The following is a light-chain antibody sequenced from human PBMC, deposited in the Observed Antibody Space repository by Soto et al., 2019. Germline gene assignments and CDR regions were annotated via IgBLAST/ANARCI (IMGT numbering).Light chain of an antibody. CDR1: QSVSSS. J-gene: IGKJ4*01. V-gene: IGKV3-15*01. Sequence: EIVLTQSPGTLSLSPGETATLSCRASQSVSSSLAWYQQTPGRAPRLLIYGASNRATDTPTRFSGSGSGTEFTLTISSLQSEDFAVYYCQQYNNWPPLTFGGGTKVDIK. CDR3: QQYNNWPPLT. CDR2: GAS.